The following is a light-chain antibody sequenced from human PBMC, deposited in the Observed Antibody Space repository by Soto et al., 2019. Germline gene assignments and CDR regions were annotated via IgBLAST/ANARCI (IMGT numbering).Light chain of an antibody. CDR3: GSKKSSSTLVL. J-gene: IGLJ2*01. V-gene: IGLV2-14*03. Sequence: QSVLTQPASVSGAPGQSITISCSGTSSDVGGYNSVSWYQQHPGKAPKLMIYDDVKRPSGVSNRFSGSKSGNTASLTISGLQAEDEADYYCGSKKSSSTLVLFGGGTKLTVL. CDR2: DDV. CDR1: SSDVGGYNS.